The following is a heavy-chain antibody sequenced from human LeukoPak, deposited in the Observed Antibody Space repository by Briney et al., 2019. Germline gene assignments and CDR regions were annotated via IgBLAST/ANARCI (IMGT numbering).Heavy chain of an antibody. V-gene: IGHV4-4*07. D-gene: IGHD5-12*01. CDR3: ATDRPVGLRLWDDYYYYGMDV. CDR1: GGSISSYY. CDR2: IYTSGST. Sequence: SETLSLTCTVSGGSISSYYWSWIRQPAGKGLEWIGRIYTSGSTNYNPSLKSRVTMSVDTSKNQFSLKLSSVTAAGTAVYYCATDRPVGLRLWDDYYYYGMDVWGQGTTVTVSS. J-gene: IGHJ6*02.